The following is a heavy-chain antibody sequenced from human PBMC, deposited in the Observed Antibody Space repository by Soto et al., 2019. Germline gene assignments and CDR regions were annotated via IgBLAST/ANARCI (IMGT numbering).Heavy chain of an antibody. CDR1: GFTFDDYA. CDR2: ISWNSGSI. CDR3: AKGTGTYYYGSGSYYDY. V-gene: IGHV3-9*01. D-gene: IGHD3-10*01. J-gene: IGHJ4*02. Sequence: QSGGSLRLSCAASGFTFDDYAMHWVRQAPGKGLEWVSGISWNSGSIGYADSVKGRFTISRDNAKNSLYLQMNSLRAEDTALYYCAKGTGTYYYGSGSYYDYWGQGTLVTVSS.